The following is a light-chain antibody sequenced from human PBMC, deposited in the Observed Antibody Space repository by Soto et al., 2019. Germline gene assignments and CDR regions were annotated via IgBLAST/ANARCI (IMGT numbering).Light chain of an antibody. J-gene: IGKJ3*01. CDR1: QSVSDSY. CDR3: QHDGTSAL. CDR2: AS. V-gene: IGKV3-20*01. Sequence: EIVLTQSPGTLSLSPGERATLSCRASQSVSDSYLAWYQQKPGQAPRLLIYASSRATGIPDRFSGSGSGTDFSLTISRLEPDDFAVYYCQHDGTSALFGPGTKVDIK.